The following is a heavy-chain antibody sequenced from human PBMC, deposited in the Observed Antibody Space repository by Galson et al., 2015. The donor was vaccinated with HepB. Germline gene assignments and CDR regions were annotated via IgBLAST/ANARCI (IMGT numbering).Heavy chain of an antibody. CDR3: ARGGYSYAPNPKFDY. CDR1: GGSISSSSYY. J-gene: IGHJ4*02. Sequence: ETLSLTCTVSGGSISSSSYYWGWIRQPPGKGLEWIGSIYYSGSTYYNPSLKSRVTISVDTSKNQFSLKLSSVTAADTAVYYCARGGYSYAPNPKFDYWGQGTLVTVSS. CDR2: IYYSGST. V-gene: IGHV4-39*01. D-gene: IGHD5-18*01.